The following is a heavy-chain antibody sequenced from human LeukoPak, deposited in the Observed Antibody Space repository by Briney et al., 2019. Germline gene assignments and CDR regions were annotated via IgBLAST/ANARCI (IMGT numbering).Heavy chain of an antibody. D-gene: IGHD3-9*01. Sequence: GGSLRLSCATSGFTFSSYSMNWVRQAPGKGLEWVSGLGASGRSTYHADSVKGRFTISRDNSNNTLYLQMNSLRAEDTAVYYCAKGNDYDILTGHFDYWGQGTLVTVSS. V-gene: IGHV3-23*01. J-gene: IGHJ4*02. CDR2: LGASGRST. CDR1: GFTFSSYS. CDR3: AKGNDYDILTGHFDY.